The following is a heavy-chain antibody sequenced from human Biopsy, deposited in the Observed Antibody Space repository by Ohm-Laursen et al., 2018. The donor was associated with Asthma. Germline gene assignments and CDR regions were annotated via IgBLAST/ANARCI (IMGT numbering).Heavy chain of an antibody. CDR1: GFVFSQSG. V-gene: IGHV3-30*03. D-gene: IGHD3-22*01. J-gene: IGHJ3*02. CDR3: ARQSGQDYGDSSGFDI. CDR2: ISSDGHNK. Sequence: SLRLSCTASGFVFSQSGMHWVRQAPGKGLEWVALISSDGHNKYYEDSVKGRFTISRDNSRNRLYLQINRLTVEDSAVYFCARQSGQDYGDSSGFDIWGQGTRVAVSS.